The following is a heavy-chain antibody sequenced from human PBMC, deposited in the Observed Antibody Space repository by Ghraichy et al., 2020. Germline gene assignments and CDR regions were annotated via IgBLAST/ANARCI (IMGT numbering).Heavy chain of an antibody. CDR1: GYTFTSYA. Sequence: ASVKVSCKASGYTFTSYAMNWVRQAPGQGLEWMGWINTNTGNPTYAQGFTGRFVFSLDTSVSTAYLQISSLKAEDTAVYYCARHYYGSGSYYFRVYYFDYWGQGTLVTVSS. V-gene: IGHV7-4-1*02. CDR3: ARHYYGSGSYYFRVYYFDY. J-gene: IGHJ4*02. CDR2: INTNTGNP. D-gene: IGHD3-10*01.